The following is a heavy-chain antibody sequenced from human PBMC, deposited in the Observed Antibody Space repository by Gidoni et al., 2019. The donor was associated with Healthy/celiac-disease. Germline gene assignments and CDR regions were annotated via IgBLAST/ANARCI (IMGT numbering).Heavy chain of an antibody. CDR1: GGSISSSSYY. CDR3: ARQRSSWPPGGH. J-gene: IGHJ4*02. CDR2: IYYSGST. D-gene: IGHD6-13*01. Sequence: QLQLQESGPGLVKPSETLSLTCTVSGGSISSSSYYWGWIRQPPGKGLEWIGSIYYSGSTYYNPSLKSRVTISVDTSKNQFSLKLSSVTAADTAVYYCARQRSSWPPGGHWGQGTLVTVSS. V-gene: IGHV4-39*01.